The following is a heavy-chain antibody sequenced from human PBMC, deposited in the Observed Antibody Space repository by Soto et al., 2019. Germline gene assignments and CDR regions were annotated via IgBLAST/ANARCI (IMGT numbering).Heavy chain of an antibody. Sequence: SVKVSCKTSGYTFFSYGISWVRQAPGQGLEWMGGIIPIFGTANYAQKFQGRVTITADESTSTAYMELSSRRSEDTAVYYCARDRTLGYWSGGSCYLSSDYYGMDVWGQGTTVTVSS. J-gene: IGHJ6*02. CDR2: IIPIFGTA. CDR1: GYTFFSYG. D-gene: IGHD2-15*01. V-gene: IGHV1-69*13. CDR3: ARDRTLGYWSGGSCYLSSDYYGMDV.